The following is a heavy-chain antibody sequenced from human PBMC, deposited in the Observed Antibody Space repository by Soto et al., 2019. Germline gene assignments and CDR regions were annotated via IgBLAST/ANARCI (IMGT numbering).Heavy chain of an antibody. CDR3: AREGVHNYTEYYFDY. CDR1: GFTFSYYP. D-gene: IGHD3-10*01. Sequence: EVQLVESGGGLVNPGGSLRLSCAASGFTFSYYPLHWVRRAPGKGLEWVSSISGVRDYIRYADSVKGRFAISRDNAKTSLYLQMNSLTSEDTAVYYCAREGVHNYTEYYFDYWGQGTLVTVSS. V-gene: IGHV3-21*06. J-gene: IGHJ4*02. CDR2: ISGVRDYI.